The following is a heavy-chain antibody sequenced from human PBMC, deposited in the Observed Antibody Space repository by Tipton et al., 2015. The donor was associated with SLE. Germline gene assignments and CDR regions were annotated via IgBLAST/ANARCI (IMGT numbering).Heavy chain of an antibody. CDR3: ARPGVEPGRELLLPPYMAV. J-gene: IGHJ6*03. D-gene: IGHD1-26*01. CDR1: GFTFSSYE. V-gene: IGHV3-48*03. Sequence: SLRLSCAASGFTFSSYEMNWVRQAPGKGLEWVSYISSSGSTIYYADSVKGRFTISRDNAKNSLYLQMNSLRAEDTAVYYCARPGVEPGRELLLPPYMAVWGKGTTVTVSS. CDR2: ISSSGSTI.